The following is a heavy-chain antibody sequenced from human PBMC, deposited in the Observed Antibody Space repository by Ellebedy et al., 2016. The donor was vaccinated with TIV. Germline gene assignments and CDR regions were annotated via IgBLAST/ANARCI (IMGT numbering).Heavy chain of an antibody. Sequence: GESLKISXTASGFTFSSYDMSWVRQAPGKRLEWISYISPTSGSTIYYADSVRGRFTISKNTAKNTLYLQMRSLRDEDTAVYYCVRGAFDNSFDIWGQGTLVTVSS. V-gene: IGHV3-48*02. CDR3: VRGAFDNSFDI. CDR2: ISPTSGSTI. J-gene: IGHJ3*02. D-gene: IGHD1-20*01. CDR1: GFTFSSYD.